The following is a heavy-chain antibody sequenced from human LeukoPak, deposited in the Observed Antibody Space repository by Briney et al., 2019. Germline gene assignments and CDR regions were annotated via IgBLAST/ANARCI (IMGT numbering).Heavy chain of an antibody. CDR2: ISADGGDK. J-gene: IGHJ6*03. V-gene: IGHV3-30*01. CDR3: AREINYYFYMDV. Sequence: GGSLRLSCAASGFIFSDYTFHWVREAPGSGLEWVAVISADGGDKYYADSVKGRFTVSRDNSKNTLYLQMTSLRVEDTAVYFCAREINYYFYMDVWGKGTTVAV. CDR1: GFIFSDYT.